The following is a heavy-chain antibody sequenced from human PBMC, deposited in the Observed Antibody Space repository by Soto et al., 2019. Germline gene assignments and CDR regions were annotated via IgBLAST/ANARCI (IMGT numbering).Heavy chain of an antibody. J-gene: IGHJ4*02. V-gene: IGHV4-59*01. CDR1: GGSISSYY. Sequence: LSLTCTVSGGSISSYYWSWIRQPPGKGLEWIGYIYYSGSTNYNPSLKSRVTISVDTSKNQFSLKLSSVTAADTAVYYCAKGPYYDFWSGYYHSHYFDYWGQGTLVTVS. CDR3: AKGPYYDFWSGYYHSHYFDY. D-gene: IGHD3-3*01. CDR2: IYYSGST.